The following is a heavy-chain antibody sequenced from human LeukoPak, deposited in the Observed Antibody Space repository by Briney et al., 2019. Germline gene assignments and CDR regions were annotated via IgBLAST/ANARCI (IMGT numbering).Heavy chain of an antibody. J-gene: IGHJ3*02. CDR1: GYSFTAYY. CDR3: ANDLVAAAPFYTFDI. CDR2: INPSIGAT. D-gene: IGHD2-2*01. Sequence: ASVNVSCKASGYSFTAYYLHWVRQAPGPGLEWLGWINPSIGATKYSLKFQGRVTMRRDMSISTAYMELSRLRSDDTAVYYCANDLVAAAPFYTFDIWGQGTVVTVSS. V-gene: IGHV1-2*02.